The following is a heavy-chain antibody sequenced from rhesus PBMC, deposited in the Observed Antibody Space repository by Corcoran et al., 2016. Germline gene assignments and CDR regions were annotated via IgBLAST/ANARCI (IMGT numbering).Heavy chain of an antibody. J-gene: IGHJ1*01. CDR2: INSGGGST. Sequence: EVQLVESGGGLAKPGGSLRASCAASGFTFSSYWLNWVRQTPGKGLEWLSAINSGGGSTYYADSVKGRFTISRDNSKNSLSLQMNSLRAEDTAVYYCATRSGFEYFEFWGQGALVTVSS. D-gene: IGHD2-21*01. V-gene: IGHV3S42*01. CDR3: ATRSGFEYFEF. CDR1: GFTFSSYW.